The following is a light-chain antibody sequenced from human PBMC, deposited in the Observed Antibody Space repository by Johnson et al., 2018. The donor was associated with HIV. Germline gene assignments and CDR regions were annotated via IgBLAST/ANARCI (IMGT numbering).Light chain of an antibody. CDR2: DNN. CDR3: GTWDTSLSVYV. CDR1: SSNIGNHY. V-gene: IGLV1-51*01. Sequence: QSVLTQPPSVSAAPGQKVTIYCSGTSSNIGNHYVSWYQLLPGTAPKLLIYDNNQRPSGIPDRFSVSKSGTSATLGITGLQTGDEADYYCGTWDTSLSVYVFGTGTKVTVL. J-gene: IGLJ1*01.